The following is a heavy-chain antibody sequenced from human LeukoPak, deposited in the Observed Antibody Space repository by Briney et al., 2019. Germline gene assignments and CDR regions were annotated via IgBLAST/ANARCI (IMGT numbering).Heavy chain of an antibody. CDR2: IIPILGIA. J-gene: IGHJ6*03. Sequence: SVKASCKASGGTFSSYTISWVRQAPGQGLEWMGRIIPILGIANYAQKFQGRVTITADKSTSTAYMELSSLRSEDTAVYYCASSTPPLRFLEWLSPGGYYYYMDVWGKGTTVTVSS. V-gene: IGHV1-69*02. CDR1: GGTFSSYT. CDR3: ASSTPPLRFLEWLSPGGYYYYMDV. D-gene: IGHD3-3*01.